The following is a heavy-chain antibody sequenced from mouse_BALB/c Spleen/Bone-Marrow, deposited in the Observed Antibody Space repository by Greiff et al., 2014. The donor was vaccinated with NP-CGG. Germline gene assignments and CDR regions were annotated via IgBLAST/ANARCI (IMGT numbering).Heavy chain of an antibody. Sequence: VQLQQSGAELVKPGASVKLSCTASGFNIKDTYMHWVKQRPEQGLEWIGRFDPANGNTKYDPKFQGKATLTADTSSNTAYLQLSSLTSNATAVYYCAAYRYAGCFDVWGAGTTVTVSS. J-gene: IGHJ1*01. CDR3: AAYRYAGCFDV. CDR1: GFNIKDTY. D-gene: IGHD2-14*01. V-gene: IGHV14-3*02. CDR2: FDPANGNT.